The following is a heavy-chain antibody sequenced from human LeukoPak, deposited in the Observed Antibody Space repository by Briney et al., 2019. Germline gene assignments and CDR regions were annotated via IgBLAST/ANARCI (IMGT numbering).Heavy chain of an antibody. D-gene: IGHD4-17*01. CDR3: ARKTSYGDYFPHWFDP. J-gene: IGHJ5*02. Sequence: ASVKVSCKVSGYTLTELSMHWVRQAPGKGLEWMGGFDPEDGETIYAQKFQGRVTITADESTSTAYMELSSLRSEDTAVYYCARKTSYGDYFPHWFDPWGQGTLVTVSS. CDR2: FDPEDGET. CDR1: GYTLTELS. V-gene: IGHV1-24*01.